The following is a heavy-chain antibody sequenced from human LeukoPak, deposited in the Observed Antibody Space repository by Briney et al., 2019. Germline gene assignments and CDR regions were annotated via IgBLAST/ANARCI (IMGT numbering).Heavy chain of an antibody. CDR3: ARDKSPFASSGSWYFDY. J-gene: IGHJ4*02. CDR1: GFTFSSYA. D-gene: IGHD3-22*01. CDR2: ISYDGSNK. V-gene: IGHV3-30*04. Sequence: GGSLRLSCAASGFTFSSYAMSWVRQAPGKGLEWVAVISYDGSNKYYADSVKGRLTISRDNSKNTLYLQMNSLRAEDTAVYYCARDKSPFASSGSWYFDYWGQGTLVTVSS.